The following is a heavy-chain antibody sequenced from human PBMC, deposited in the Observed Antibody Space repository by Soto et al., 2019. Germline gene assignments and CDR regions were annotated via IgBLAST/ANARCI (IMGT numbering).Heavy chain of an antibody. CDR1: GGTFSSDA. CDR3: ARGQGYCSGGICYYYYYGMDV. J-gene: IGHJ6*02. Sequence: ASVKVSCKASGGTFSSDAFSWVRQAPGQGLEWMGGIIPTSGTANYAQKFQGRATITADESTSTAYMELSSLTSEDTAVYFCARGQGYCSGGICYYYYYGMDVWGQGTTVTVSS. D-gene: IGHD2-15*01. V-gene: IGHV1-69*13. CDR2: IIPTSGTA.